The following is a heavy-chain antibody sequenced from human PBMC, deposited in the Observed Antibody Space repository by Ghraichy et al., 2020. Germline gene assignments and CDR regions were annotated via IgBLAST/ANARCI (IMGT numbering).Heavy chain of an antibody. V-gene: IGHV3-21*01. D-gene: IGHD5-12*01. CDR1: GFTFSSYS. CDR2: ISSSSSYI. J-gene: IGHJ4*02. Sequence: GGSLRLSCAASGFTFSSYSMNWVRQAPGKGLEWVSSISSSSSYIYYADSVKGRFTISRDNAKNSLYLQMNSLRAEDTAVYYCATQSPGYSGYDRNWGQGTLVTVSS. CDR3: ATQSPGYSGYDRN.